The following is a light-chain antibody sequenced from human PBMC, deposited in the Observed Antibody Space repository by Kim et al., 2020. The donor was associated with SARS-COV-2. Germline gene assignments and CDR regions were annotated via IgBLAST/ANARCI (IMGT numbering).Light chain of an antibody. CDR3: GTWDSRLSAVV. CDR2: DNY. CDR1: TSNIGRNY. J-gene: IGLJ2*01. V-gene: IGLV1-51*01. Sequence: QSVLTQPPSVSAAPGQKVSISCSGTTSNIGRNYVSWYQHLPGTAPTLLIYDNYERPSGIPDRFSGSKSGTSATLGITGLQTGDEADYYCGTWDSRLSAVVFGGGTQLTVL.